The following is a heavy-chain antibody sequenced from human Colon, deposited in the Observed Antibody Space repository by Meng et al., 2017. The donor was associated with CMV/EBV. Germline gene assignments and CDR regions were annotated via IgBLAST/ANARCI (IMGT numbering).Heavy chain of an antibody. J-gene: IGHJ4*03. CDR2: ITSGSTT. CDR1: GFTFSDYY. D-gene: IGHD2-2*01. CDR3: ARVRTRGYYFDF. Sequence: GESLKISCAASGFTFSDYYMSWIRQAPGKGLEWITYITSGSTTYYADSVKGRFTISRDNAKNSLYLQMSSLRAEDTAVYYCARVRTRGYYFDFWGQGTTVTVSS. V-gene: IGHV3-11*01.